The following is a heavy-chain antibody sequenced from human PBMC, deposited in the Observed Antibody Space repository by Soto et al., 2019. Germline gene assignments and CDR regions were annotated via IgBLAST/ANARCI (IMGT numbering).Heavy chain of an antibody. D-gene: IGHD3-22*01. CDR2: ISGSGGST. Sequence: GGSLRLSCAASGFTFSSYAMSWVRQAPGKGLEWVSAISGSGGSTYYADSVKGRFTISRDNSKNTLYLQMNSLRAEDTAVYYWATAVSDSSAHYFAGTTVWGQGPT. J-gene: IGHJ6*02. CDR1: GFTFSSYA. CDR3: ATAVSDSSAHYFAGTTV. V-gene: IGHV3-23*01.